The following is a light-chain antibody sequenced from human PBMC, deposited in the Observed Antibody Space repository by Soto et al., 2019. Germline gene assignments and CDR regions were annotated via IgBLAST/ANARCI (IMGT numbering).Light chain of an antibody. CDR2: KAS. CDR1: QTISSW. V-gene: IGKV1-5*03. J-gene: IGKJ1*01. Sequence: DIQMTQSHSTLSGSVGDRVTITCRDSQTISSWLAWYQQKPGKAPKLLIYKASTLKSGVPSRFSGSGSGTEFTLTISSLQPDDFATYYCQHYNSYSEAFGQGTKVDIK. CDR3: QHYNSYSEA.